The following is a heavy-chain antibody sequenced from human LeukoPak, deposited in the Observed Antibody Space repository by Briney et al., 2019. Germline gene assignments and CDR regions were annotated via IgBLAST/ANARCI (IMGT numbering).Heavy chain of an antibody. J-gene: IGHJ5*02. CDR2: IRYDGSNK. CDR3: AKDPTTYTSWFDP. D-gene: IGHD6-13*01. Sequence: GESLKISCAASGFTFSSYGMHWVRQAPGKGLEWVAFIRYDGSNKYYADSVKGRFTISRDNSKNTLYLQMNSLRAEDTAVYYCAKDPTTYTSWFDPWGQGTLVTVSS. CDR1: GFTFSSYG. V-gene: IGHV3-30*02.